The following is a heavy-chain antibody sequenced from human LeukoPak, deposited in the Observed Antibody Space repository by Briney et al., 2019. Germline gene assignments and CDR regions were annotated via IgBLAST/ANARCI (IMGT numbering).Heavy chain of an antibody. CDR3: ARGSDIVATISAFDI. D-gene: IGHD5-12*01. J-gene: IGHJ3*02. Sequence: SETLSLTCTVSGGSISSYYWSWIRQPPGKGLEWIGYIYYSGSTNYNPSLKSRVTISVDTSKNQFSLKLSSVAAADTAVYYCARGSDIVATISAFDIWGQGTMVTVSS. CDR2: IYYSGST. V-gene: IGHV4-59*01. CDR1: GGSISSYY.